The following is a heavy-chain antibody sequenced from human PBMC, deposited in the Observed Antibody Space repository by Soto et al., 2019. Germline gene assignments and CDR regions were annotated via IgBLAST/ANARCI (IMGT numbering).Heavy chain of an antibody. CDR1: GFNFVSYW. CDR3: ARDLYPGYFDY. V-gene: IGHV3-74*01. J-gene: IGHJ4*02. CDR2: IDNHGSDT. Sequence: EVQLVESGGGLVQPGGSVSLSCAASGFNFVSYWMHWVRQVPGKGLVWVSRIDNHGSDTAYADSVRGRFTISRDNAKNTLYLHVNSLRAEDTAVYYCARDLYPGYFDYWGQGTLVSVSS.